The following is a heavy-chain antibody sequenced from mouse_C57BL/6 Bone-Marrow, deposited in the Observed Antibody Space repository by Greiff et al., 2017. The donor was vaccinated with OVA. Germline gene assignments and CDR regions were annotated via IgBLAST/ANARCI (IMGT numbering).Heavy chain of an antibody. Sequence: LQESGAELVRPGTSVKMSCKASGYTFTNYWIGWAKQRPGHGLEWIGDIYPGGGYTNYNEKFKGKATLTADKSSSTAYMQFSSLTSEDSAIYYCARLGRPGAMDYWGQGTSVTVSS. CDR1: GYTFTNYW. J-gene: IGHJ4*01. V-gene: IGHV1-63*01. CDR2: IYPGGGYT. CDR3: ARLGRPGAMDY.